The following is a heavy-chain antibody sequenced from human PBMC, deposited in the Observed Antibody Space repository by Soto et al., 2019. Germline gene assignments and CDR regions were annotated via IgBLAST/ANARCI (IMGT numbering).Heavy chain of an antibody. V-gene: IGHV3-33*01. CDR3: ARSDIVVVPAAPFDP. CDR2: IWYDGSNK. D-gene: IGHD2-2*01. CDR1: GFTFNNYC. Sequence: SLRLSCSPSGFTFNNYCMHWVPHAPGKGMEWVAVIWYDGSNKYYADSVKGRFTISRDNSKNTLYLQMNSMRAEDTAVYYCARSDIVVVPAAPFDPWGQGTLVTVSS. J-gene: IGHJ5*02.